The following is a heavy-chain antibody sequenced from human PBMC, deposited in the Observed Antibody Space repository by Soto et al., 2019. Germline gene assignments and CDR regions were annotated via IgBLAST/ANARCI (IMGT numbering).Heavy chain of an antibody. J-gene: IGHJ4*02. Sequence: GGSLRLSCAASGFTFSSYAMHWVRQAPGKGLEWVAVISYDGSNKYYADSVKGRFTISRDNSKNTLYLQMNSLRAEDTAVYYCARDPDYYGSGSYHDFDYWGQGTLVTVSS. D-gene: IGHD3-10*01. CDR2: ISYDGSNK. V-gene: IGHV3-30-3*01. CDR1: GFTFSSYA. CDR3: ARDPDYYGSGSYHDFDY.